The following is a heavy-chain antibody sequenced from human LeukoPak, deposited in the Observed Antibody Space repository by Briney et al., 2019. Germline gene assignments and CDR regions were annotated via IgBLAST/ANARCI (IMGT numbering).Heavy chain of an antibody. V-gene: IGHV5-51*01. CDR1: GYRFANYW. CDR2: IYPDDYDT. J-gene: IGHJ4*02. CDR3: AIGGDSTTSCYRRFNY. Sequence: GESLKISCKGSGYRFANYWIGWVRQMPGKGLEWMGIIYPDDYDTRYSPSFQGQVTISADKSISTAYLQWSSLKASDTAMYYCAIGGDSTTSCYRRFNYWGQGTLVTVSS. D-gene: IGHD2-2*02.